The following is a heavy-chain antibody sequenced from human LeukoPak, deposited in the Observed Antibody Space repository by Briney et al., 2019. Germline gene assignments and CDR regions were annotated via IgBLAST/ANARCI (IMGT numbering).Heavy chain of an antibody. CDR1: GFTFSSYS. CDR3: ATNYYDTSGYRD. V-gene: IGHV3-21*01. CDR2: ISSSSDYI. D-gene: IGHD3-22*01. J-gene: IGHJ4*02. Sequence: GGSLRLSCAASGFTFSSYSMNWVRQAPGKGLEWVSFISSSSDYIYYADSVKGRFTISRDNAKNSLYLQMTSLSAEDTAVYYCATNYYDTSGYRDWGQGTLVTVSS.